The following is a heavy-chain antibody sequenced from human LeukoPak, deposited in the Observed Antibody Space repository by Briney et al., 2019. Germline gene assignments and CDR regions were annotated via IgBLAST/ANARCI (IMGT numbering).Heavy chain of an antibody. V-gene: IGHV4-31*03. CDR3: ARNLGSNYNYYYYGMDV. CDR1: GGSISSGAYF. Sequence: SETLSLTCTVSGGSISSGAYFWSWIRQHPGKGLEWIGFIYYSGTTYYNPSLKSRLTLSKDTSKNHFSLTLSSVTAADTAVYYCARNLGSNYNYYYYGMDVWGQGTTVTVSS. D-gene: IGHD4-11*01. CDR2: IYYSGTT. J-gene: IGHJ6*02.